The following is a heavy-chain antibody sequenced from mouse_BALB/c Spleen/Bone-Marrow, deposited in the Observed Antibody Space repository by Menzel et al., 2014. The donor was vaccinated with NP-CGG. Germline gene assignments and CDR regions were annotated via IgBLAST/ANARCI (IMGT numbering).Heavy chain of an antibody. V-gene: IGHV1-7*01. D-gene: IGHD1-1*02. CDR3: ARRFTTVVTTGDY. CDR2: INPNTGYP. Sequence: QVQLQQSGAELAKPGASVKVSCKASGYTFTSYWMHWVKQRPGQGLEWIGYINPNTGYPEYNQKFKDKATLTADKSSSTAYMQLSSLTSEDSAVYYCARRFTTVVTTGDYWGQGTTPTVSS. J-gene: IGHJ2*01. CDR1: GYTFTSYW.